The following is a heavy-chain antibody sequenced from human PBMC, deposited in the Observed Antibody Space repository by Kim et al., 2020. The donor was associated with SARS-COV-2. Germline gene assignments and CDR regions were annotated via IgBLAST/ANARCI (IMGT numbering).Heavy chain of an antibody. CDR3: ARDGYGDLDNWFDP. D-gene: IGHD4-17*01. J-gene: IGHJ5*02. V-gene: IGHV7-4-1*02. CDR2: INTNTGNP. Sequence: ASVKVSCKASGYTFTSYAMNWVRQAPGQGLEWMGWINTNTGNPTYAQGFTGRFVFSLDTSVSTAYLQISSLKAEDTAVYYCARDGYGDLDNWFDPWGQRTLVTVSS. CDR1: GYTFTSYA.